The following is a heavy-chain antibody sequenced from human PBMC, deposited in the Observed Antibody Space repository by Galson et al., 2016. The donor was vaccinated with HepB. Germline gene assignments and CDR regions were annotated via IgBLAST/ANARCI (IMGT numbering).Heavy chain of an antibody. CDR1: GFPFSGYP. D-gene: IGHD5-18*01. V-gene: IGHV3-30*04. CDR3: AREASYVNVRDH. J-gene: IGHJ4*02. CDR2: ISYDGTKI. Sequence: SLRLSCAASGFPFSGYPIHWVRQAPGKGLDWVASISYDGTKINYADSVKGRFTISRDNSKNTVSLQMNSLRVDDTAVFYCAREASYVNVRDHWGQGTLVTVSS.